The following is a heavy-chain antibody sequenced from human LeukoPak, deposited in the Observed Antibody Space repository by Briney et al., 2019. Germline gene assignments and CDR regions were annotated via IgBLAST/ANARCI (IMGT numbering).Heavy chain of an antibody. J-gene: IGHJ4*02. Sequence: ASVKVSCKASGYTFTGYYMHWVRQAPGQGLEWMGWINPNSGGTNYAQKFQGRVTMTRDTSISTAYMELSRLRSDDTAVYYCARVSGCSYGYPIDYWGQGTLVTVSS. V-gene: IGHV1-2*02. CDR1: GYTFTGYY. D-gene: IGHD5-18*01. CDR2: INPNSGGT. CDR3: ARVSGCSYGYPIDY.